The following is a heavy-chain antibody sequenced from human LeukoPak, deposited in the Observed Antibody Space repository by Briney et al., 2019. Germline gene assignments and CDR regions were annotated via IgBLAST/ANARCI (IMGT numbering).Heavy chain of an antibody. V-gene: IGHV3-21*01. CDR1: GFTFSSYS. D-gene: IGHD3-10*01. Sequence: GGSLRLSCAASGFTFSSYSMNWVRQAPGKGLEWVSFISSSSSYIYYADSVKGRFTISRDNAKNSLYLQVNSLRAEDTAVYYCARGDSGTFDYWGQGTLVTVSS. CDR2: ISSSSSYI. J-gene: IGHJ4*02. CDR3: ARGDSGTFDY.